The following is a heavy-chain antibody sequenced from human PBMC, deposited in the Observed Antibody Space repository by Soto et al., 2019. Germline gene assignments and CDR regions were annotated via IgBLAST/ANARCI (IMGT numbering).Heavy chain of an antibody. V-gene: IGHV3-53*04. Sequence: GGSLRLSCAASGFMVSNNYMTWIRQAQGKGLEWVSLLYNGGATHYAASVKGRFTISSHSSQNTMFLQMNSLRTEDTATYYCVRGRYGSEIHWGQGTKVTVSS. CDR1: GFMVSNNY. CDR3: VRGRYGSEIH. D-gene: IGHD3-10*01. J-gene: IGHJ4*02. CDR2: LYNGGAT.